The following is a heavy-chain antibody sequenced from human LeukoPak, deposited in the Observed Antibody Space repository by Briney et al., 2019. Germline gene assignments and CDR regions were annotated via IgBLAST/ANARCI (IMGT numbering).Heavy chain of an antibody. CDR3: ARGGFSYGYDDYFDY. D-gene: IGHD5-18*01. V-gene: IGHV4-59*01. CDR2: IYYSGST. J-gene: IGHJ4*02. CDR1: GGSISSYY. Sequence: PSETLSLTCTVSGGSISSYYWSWIRQPPGKGLEWIGYIYYSGSTKYNPSLKSRVTISVNTAKNQFSLKLSSVTAADTAVDYCARGGFSYGYDDYFDYWGQGTLVTVSS.